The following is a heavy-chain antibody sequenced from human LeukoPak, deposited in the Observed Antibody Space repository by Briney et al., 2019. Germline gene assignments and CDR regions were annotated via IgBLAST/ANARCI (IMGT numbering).Heavy chain of an antibody. J-gene: IGHJ4*02. CDR1: GFTFSSYE. CDR3: ARGGVVTFDY. Sequence: GGSLRLSCAASGFTFSSYEMNWVRQAPGKGLEWVSYISSSGSTIYYADSVKGRFTISKDNAKNSLYLQMNSLRAEDTAVYYCARGGVVTFDYWGQGTLVTVSS. V-gene: IGHV3-48*03. D-gene: IGHD3-3*01. CDR2: ISSSGSTI.